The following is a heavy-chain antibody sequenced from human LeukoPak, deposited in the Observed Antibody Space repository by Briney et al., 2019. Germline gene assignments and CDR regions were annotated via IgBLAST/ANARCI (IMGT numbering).Heavy chain of an antibody. CDR1: GGSISSYY. D-gene: IGHD3-16*02. Sequence: PSETLSLTCTVSGGSISSYYWSWIRQPPGKGLEWIGYIYYSGSTNYNPSLKSRVTISVDTSKNQFSLKLSSVTAADTAVYYCARDRYYDYVWGSYRPYNWFDPWGQGTLVTVSS. CDR2: IYYSGST. J-gene: IGHJ5*02. CDR3: ARDRYYDYVWGSYRPYNWFDP. V-gene: IGHV4-59*01.